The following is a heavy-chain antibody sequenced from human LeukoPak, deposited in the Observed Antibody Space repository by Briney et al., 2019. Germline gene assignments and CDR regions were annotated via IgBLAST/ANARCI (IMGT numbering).Heavy chain of an antibody. CDR2: IWYDGSNK. Sequence: GGSLRLSCAASGFTFSSYGMHWVRQAPGKGLEWVAVIWYDGSNKYYADSVKGRFTISGDNSKNTLYLQMNSLRAEDTAVYYCARAPRYNYDFWSGGFDYWGQGTLVTVSS. V-gene: IGHV3-33*01. D-gene: IGHD3-3*01. J-gene: IGHJ4*02. CDR3: ARAPRYNYDFWSGGFDY. CDR1: GFTFSSYG.